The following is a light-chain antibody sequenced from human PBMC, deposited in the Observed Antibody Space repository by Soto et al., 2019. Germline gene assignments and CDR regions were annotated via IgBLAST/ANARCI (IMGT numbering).Light chain of an antibody. Sequence: DLQMTQSPSSLSASVGDRVTITGRASQSISSDLNWYQQKPGKAPMLLIYAASSLQSGVPSRFSGSGSGTDLTLTISSLQHEDFATYYCQQRYSTQIAFGQGTRLEIK. CDR3: QQRYSTQIA. V-gene: IGKV1-39*01. CDR1: QSISSD. J-gene: IGKJ5*01. CDR2: AAS.